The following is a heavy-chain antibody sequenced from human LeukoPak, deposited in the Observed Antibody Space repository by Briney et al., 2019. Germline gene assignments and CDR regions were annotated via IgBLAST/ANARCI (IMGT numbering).Heavy chain of an antibody. D-gene: IGHD3-9*01. CDR1: GYTFTSYY. CDR2: INPSGGST. CDR3: ARDRSSRRHGSYFDDY. J-gene: IGHJ4*02. V-gene: IGHV1-46*01. Sequence: ASVKVSCKXSGYTFTSYYMHWVRQAPGQGLEWMGIINPSGGSTSYAQKFQGRVTMTRDTSTSTVYMELSSLRSEDTAVYYCARDRSSRRHGSYFDDYWGQGTLVTVSS.